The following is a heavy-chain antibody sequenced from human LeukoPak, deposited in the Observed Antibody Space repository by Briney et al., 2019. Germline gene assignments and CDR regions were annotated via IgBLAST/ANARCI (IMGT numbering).Heavy chain of an antibody. CDR1: GGSISSYY. V-gene: IGHV4-59*01. CDR2: IYYSGST. Sequence: SETLSLTCTVSGGSISSYYWSWIRQPPGKGLEWIGYIYYSGSTNYNPSLKSRVTISVDTSKNQFSLKLSSVTAADTAVYYCARAYDILTGDYFDPWGQGTLVTVSS. D-gene: IGHD3-9*01. J-gene: IGHJ5*02. CDR3: ARAYDILTGDYFDP.